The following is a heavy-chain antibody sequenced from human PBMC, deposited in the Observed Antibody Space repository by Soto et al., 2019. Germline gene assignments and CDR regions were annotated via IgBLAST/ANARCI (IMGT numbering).Heavy chain of an antibody. D-gene: IGHD3-3*01. CDR1: GFTIYNYG. CDR3: AKDYDFWSAYHTLRNGFDP. Sequence: PVGSLRLSCAASGFTIYNYGMHWVRQAPGKGLGWVAALSSDGSNTYYAGSVKGRFTISRDNSKKTLYLEMNSLRAEDTAIYYCAKDYDFWSAYHTLRNGFDPWGQGTLVTVSS. CDR2: LSSDGSNT. V-gene: IGHV3-30*18. J-gene: IGHJ5*02.